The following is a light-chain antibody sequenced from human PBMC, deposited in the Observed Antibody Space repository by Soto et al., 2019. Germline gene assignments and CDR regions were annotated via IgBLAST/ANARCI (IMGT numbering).Light chain of an antibody. CDR3: QQSYSMPCT. Sequence: DIQMTQSPSSLSVSLGDRVTITCRSSQDVTRYLNWYQQKPGKAPKFLIFAASSLQSGVPSRFSGSGSGTQFTLTITTLQPEDIATYFCQQSYSMPCTFGQGTRLEIK. CDR2: AAS. CDR1: QDVTRY. J-gene: IGKJ2*02. V-gene: IGKV1-39*01.